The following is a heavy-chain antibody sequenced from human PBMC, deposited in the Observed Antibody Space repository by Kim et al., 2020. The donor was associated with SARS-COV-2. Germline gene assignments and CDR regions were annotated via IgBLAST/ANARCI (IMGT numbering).Heavy chain of an antibody. CDR2: SDE. CDR3: ARLFYWAPDV. V-gene: IGHV3-7*04. D-gene: IGHD2-15*01. Sequence: SDERDVDCVRSRFTISRDNAKNVLYLQMNGRRVEDTAVYYCARLFYWAPDVWGQGTTVTVSS. J-gene: IGHJ6*02.